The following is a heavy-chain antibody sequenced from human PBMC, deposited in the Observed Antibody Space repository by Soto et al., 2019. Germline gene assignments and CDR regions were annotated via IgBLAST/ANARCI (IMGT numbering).Heavy chain of an antibody. CDR2: ISRSAITI. CDR1: GFTFSTYE. J-gene: IGHJ6*02. Sequence: GSLRLSCTASGFTFSTYEMNWVRQAPGKGLEWVSCISRSAITINYADSVKGRFTISRDNAKNSLFLEMTNLRAEDTAVYYCARGPPQFYYNGMDVWGQGTTVTVS. CDR3: ARGPPQFYYNGMDV. V-gene: IGHV3-48*03.